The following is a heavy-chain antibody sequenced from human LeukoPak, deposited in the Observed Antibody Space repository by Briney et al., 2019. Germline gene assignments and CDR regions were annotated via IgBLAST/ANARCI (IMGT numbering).Heavy chain of an antibody. D-gene: IGHD5-18*01. CDR1: GVSISSGDYY. V-gene: IGHV4-30-4*01. Sequence: SETLSLTCTVSGVSISSGDYYWSWIRQPPGKGLEWIGYIYYSGSTYYTPSLRGRVTISVDTSKNQFSLNLSSVTAADTAVYYCARGYSLDYWGQGTLVTVSS. J-gene: IGHJ4*02. CDR3: ARGYSLDY. CDR2: IYYSGST.